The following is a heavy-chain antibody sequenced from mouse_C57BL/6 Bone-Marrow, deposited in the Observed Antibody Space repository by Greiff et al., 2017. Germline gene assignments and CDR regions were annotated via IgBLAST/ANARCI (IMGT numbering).Heavy chain of an antibody. V-gene: IGHV1-9*01. D-gene: IGHD2-4*01. CDR3: ARERVYYDYSCYAMDY. CDR2: ILPGSGST. Sequence: QVQLKQSGAELMKPGASVKLSCKATGYTFTGYWIEWVKQRPGHGLEWIGEILPGSGSTNYNEKFKGKATFTADTSSNTAYMQLSSLTTEDSAIYYWARERVYYDYSCYAMDYWGQGTSVTVSS. CDR1: GYTFTGYW. J-gene: IGHJ4*01.